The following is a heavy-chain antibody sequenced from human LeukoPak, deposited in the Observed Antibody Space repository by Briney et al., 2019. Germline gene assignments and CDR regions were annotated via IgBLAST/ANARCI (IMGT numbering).Heavy chain of an antibody. J-gene: IGHJ5*02. V-gene: IGHV4-30-4*08. CDR3: ARVVGYDFWSGAGWFDP. CDR2: IHYSGST. D-gene: IGHD3-3*01. CDR1: GGSIGSGDYY. Sequence: NPSETLSLTCTVSGGSIGSGDYYWSWIRQPPGKGLEWIAYIHYSGSTYYNPSLKSRVTISVDTSKNQFPLKLNSVTAADTAVYYCARVVGYDFWSGAGWFDPWGQGTLVTVSS.